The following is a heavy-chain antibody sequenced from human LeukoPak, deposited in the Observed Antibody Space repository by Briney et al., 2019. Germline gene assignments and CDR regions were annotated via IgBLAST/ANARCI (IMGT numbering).Heavy chain of an antibody. CDR1: GDSISSYY. D-gene: IGHD3-22*01. CDR2: IYDSGST. Sequence: SETLSLTCTVSGDSISSYYWSWIRQPPGKGLEWIGYIYDSGSTNYNPSLKGRVTISVDTSKNQFPLKLSSVTAADTAVYYCARGVAYYDSSGYYYLGVGYFDYWGQGTLVTVSS. V-gene: IGHV4-59*01. CDR3: ARGVAYYDSSGYYYLGVGYFDY. J-gene: IGHJ4*02.